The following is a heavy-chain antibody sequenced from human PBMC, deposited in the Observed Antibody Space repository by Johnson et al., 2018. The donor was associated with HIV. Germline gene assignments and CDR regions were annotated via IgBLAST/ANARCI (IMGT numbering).Heavy chain of an antibody. CDR1: GFTFSSYG. D-gene: IGHD2-15*01. V-gene: IGHV3-30*02. Sequence: QVQLVESGGGVVQPGGSLRLSCAASGFTFSSYGMHWVRQAPGKGLEWVAFIRYDGSNKYYADPVKGRFTISRDNAKKSLYLQMNGLRAEDTAVYYCARDSVILVDGAFDIWGQGTMVTVSS. CDR3: ARDSVILVDGAFDI. J-gene: IGHJ3*02. CDR2: IRYDGSNK.